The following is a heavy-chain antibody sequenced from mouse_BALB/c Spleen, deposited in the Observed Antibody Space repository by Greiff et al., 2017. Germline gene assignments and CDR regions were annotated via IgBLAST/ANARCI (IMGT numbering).Heavy chain of an antibody. CDR3: ARSSYGNYGYYAMDY. Sequence: QRVESGGGLVQPGGSRKLSCAASGFTFSSFGMHWVRQAPEKGLEWVAYISSGSSTIYYADTVKGRFTISRDNPKNTLFLQMTSLRSEDTAMYYCARSSYGNYGYYAMDYWGQGTSVTVSS. CDR2: ISSGSSTI. V-gene: IGHV5-17*02. D-gene: IGHD2-1*01. J-gene: IGHJ4*01. CDR1: GFTFSSFG.